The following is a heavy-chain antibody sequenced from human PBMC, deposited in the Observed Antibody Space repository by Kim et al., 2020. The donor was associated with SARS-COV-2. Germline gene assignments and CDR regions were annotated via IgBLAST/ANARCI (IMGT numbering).Heavy chain of an antibody. CDR3: AACGRRRQNFLLGLFHY. J-gene: IGHJ4*01. V-gene: IGHV1-2*02. CDR1: GYTFTGYY. CDR2: INPNTGYT. D-gene: IGHD1-26*01. Sequence: ASVKVSCKASGYTFTGYYMHWVRQAPGKGLEWMGWINPNTGYTNYAQKCQGRVAMTRDTSITTAYIDLSRLTSDDTAVYYCAACGRRRQNFLLGLFHYWG.